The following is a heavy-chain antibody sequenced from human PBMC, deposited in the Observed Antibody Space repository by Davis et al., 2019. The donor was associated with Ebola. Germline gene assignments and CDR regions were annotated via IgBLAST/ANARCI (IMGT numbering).Heavy chain of an antibody. D-gene: IGHD4/OR15-4a*01. CDR1: GYTFTSYA. CDR2: MNPDSGNT. V-gene: IGHV1-8*02. CDR3: ARPIEKRCSPGCFDL. Sequence: AASVKVSCKASGYTFTSYAMHWVRQATGQGLEWMGWMNPDSGNTGYASKFQGRVTMTRNNSITTAYMELSSLRFEDTAVYYCARPIEKRCSPGCFDLWGRGTLVTVSS. J-gene: IGHJ2*01.